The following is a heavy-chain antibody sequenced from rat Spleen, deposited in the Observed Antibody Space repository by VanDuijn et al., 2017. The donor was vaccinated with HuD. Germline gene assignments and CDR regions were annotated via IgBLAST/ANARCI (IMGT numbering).Heavy chain of an antibody. CDR2: IWGNGNT. V-gene: IGHV2-13*01. CDR3: ARGFGFYTGDYFDY. CDR1: GFSLSSYG. D-gene: IGHD4-3*01. Sequence: QVQLKESGPGLVQPSQTLSLTCTVSGFSLSSYGVIWIRQPPGKGLEWMGVIWGNGNTNYNSPLRSRLSISRDTSKSQVFLKMNSLQTEDIATYYCARGFGFYTGDYFDYWGQGVMVTVSS. J-gene: IGHJ2*01.